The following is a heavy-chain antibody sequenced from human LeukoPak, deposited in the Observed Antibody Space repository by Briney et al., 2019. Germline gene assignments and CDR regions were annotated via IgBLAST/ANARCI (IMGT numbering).Heavy chain of an antibody. V-gene: IGHV3-23*01. CDR3: AKTSQGHPPYYCSMDV. J-gene: IGHJ6*02. Sequence: GGSLRLSCAASGFTFSIYAMIWVRQAPGKGLEWVSAIGGSGTSTFYADSVKGRFTISRDNSKNTLYLQMNSLRAEDTAVYYCAKTSQGHPPYYCSMDVWGQGTTVTVSS. CDR1: GFTFSIYA. CDR2: IGGSGTST.